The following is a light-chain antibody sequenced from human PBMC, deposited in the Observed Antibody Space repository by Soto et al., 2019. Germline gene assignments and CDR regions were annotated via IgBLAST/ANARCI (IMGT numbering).Light chain of an antibody. J-gene: IGKJ1*01. CDR3: LQHEVLPLT. CDR2: AAS. V-gene: IGKV1-17*01. Sequence: DIQMTQSPSSLSASVGDRVTITCRASQGIRNGLTWYQQKPGKAPKRLIYAASSLQSGVPSRFSGSGSGTEFTLTISSLHPEDFATYYCLQHEVLPLTVGQGTRVEIK. CDR1: QGIRNG.